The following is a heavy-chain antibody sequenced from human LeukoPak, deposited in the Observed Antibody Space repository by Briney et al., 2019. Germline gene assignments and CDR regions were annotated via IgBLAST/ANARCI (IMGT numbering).Heavy chain of an antibody. CDR3: ARDRQYYYDSSGYYGLDY. D-gene: IGHD3-22*01. CDR1: GFTFSSYA. V-gene: IGHV3-30*04. Sequence: GRSLGLSCAASGFTFSSYAMHWVRQAPGKGLEWVAVISYDGSNKYYADSVKGRFTISRDNSKNTLYLQMNSLRAEDTAVYYCARDRQYYYDSSGYYGLDYWGQGTLVTVSS. CDR2: ISYDGSNK. J-gene: IGHJ4*02.